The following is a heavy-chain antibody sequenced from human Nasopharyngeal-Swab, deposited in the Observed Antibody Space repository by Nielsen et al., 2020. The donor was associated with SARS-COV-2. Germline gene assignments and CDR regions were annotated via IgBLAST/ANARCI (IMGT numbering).Heavy chain of an antibody. D-gene: IGHD2-15*01. J-gene: IGHJ6*02. CDR2: IYPGDSDT. CDR3: ARLACSGGSCYIPYYYYGMDV. V-gene: IGHV5-51*01. CDR1: GYSLTSYW. Sequence: GGSLRLSCKGSGYSLTSYWIGWVRQMPGKGLEWMGIIYPGDSDTRYSPSFQGQVTISADKSISTAYLQWSSLKASDTAMYYCARLACSGGSCYIPYYYYGMDVWGQGTTATVSS.